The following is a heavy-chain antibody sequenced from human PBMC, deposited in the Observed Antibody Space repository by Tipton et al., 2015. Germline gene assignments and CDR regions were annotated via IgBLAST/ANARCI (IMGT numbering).Heavy chain of an antibody. CDR2: IKQDGSEK. CDR3: ARDLLYTGKYSAPDY. D-gene: IGHD1-26*01. V-gene: IGHV3-7*03. Sequence: SLRLSCEASGFSFSNYWMSWVRQAPGKGLEWVANIKQDGSEKYYVESVKGRFTVSRDNAKNTLYLQMNSLRAEDTAVYYCARDLLYTGKYSAPDYWGQGTLVTVSS. CDR1: GFSFSNYW. J-gene: IGHJ4*02.